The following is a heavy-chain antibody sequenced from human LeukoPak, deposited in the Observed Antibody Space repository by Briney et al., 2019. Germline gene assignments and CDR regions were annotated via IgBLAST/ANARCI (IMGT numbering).Heavy chain of an antibody. CDR1: GYTFTGYY. CDR3: ARVSLVLLEWLFARDC. V-gene: IGHV1-2*02. CDR2: INPNSGGT. D-gene: IGHD3-3*01. J-gene: IGHJ4*02. Sequence: GASVKVSCKASGYTFTGYYMHWVRQAPGQGLEWMGWINPNSGGTNYAQKFQGRVTMTRDTSISTAYMELSRLRSDDTAVYYCARVSLVLLEWLFARDCLGQGTLVSDSS.